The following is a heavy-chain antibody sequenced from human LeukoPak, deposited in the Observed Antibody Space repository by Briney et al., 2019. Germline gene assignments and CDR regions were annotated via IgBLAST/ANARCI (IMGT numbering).Heavy chain of an antibody. Sequence: GGSLRLSCAASGFTFSSYSMNWVRQAPGKGLEWVSSISSSSSYIYYADSVKGRFTISRDNAKNSLYLQMNSLRAEDTAVYYCAREGPVKPSAIVGSSPWGQETLVTVAS. CDR1: GFTFSSYS. D-gene: IGHD2-21*01. CDR3: AREGPVKPSAIVGSSP. V-gene: IGHV3-21*01. J-gene: IGHJ5*02. CDR2: ISSSSSYI.